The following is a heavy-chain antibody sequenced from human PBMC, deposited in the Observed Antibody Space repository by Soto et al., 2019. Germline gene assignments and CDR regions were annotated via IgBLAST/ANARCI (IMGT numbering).Heavy chain of an antibody. V-gene: IGHV3-23*01. CDR2: ISGSGGTT. CDR3: ARTPYDFRSSGQYFFDH. D-gene: IGHD3-3*01. Sequence: RLSCAASGFTFSSHAMSWVRQAPGKGLECVSGISGSGGTTFYADSVKGRFTISRDNSKKTLFLQMSSLRAEDTAIYFCARTPYDFRSSGQYFFDHWGQGTLVTVYS. J-gene: IGHJ4*02. CDR1: GFTFSSHA.